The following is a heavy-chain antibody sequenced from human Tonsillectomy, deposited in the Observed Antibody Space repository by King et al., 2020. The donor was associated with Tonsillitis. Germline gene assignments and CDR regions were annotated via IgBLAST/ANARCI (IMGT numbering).Heavy chain of an antibody. V-gene: IGHV3-74*01. Sequence: VQLVESGGGLVQPGGSLRLSWVASGFTFSSYGIYWCCQAPRKGLVWVSRINSDGSSTSYADSGKGRFTISRDKAKNKLHLQMNSLRAEDSAVYYCARVPPPRGSLRYFDYWGQGTLVTVSS. J-gene: IGHJ4*02. CDR1: GFTFSSYG. CDR3: ARVPPPRGSLRYFDY. CDR2: INSDGSST. D-gene: IGHD5-12*01.